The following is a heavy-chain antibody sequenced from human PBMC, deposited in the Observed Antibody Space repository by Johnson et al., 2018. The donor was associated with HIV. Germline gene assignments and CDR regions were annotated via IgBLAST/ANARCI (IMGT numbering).Heavy chain of an antibody. J-gene: IGHJ3*02. CDR2: IYSGGAT. CDR1: GFTVSNNY. CDR3: ARVRKAAAGREAFDI. V-gene: IGHV3-66*01. Sequence: VQLVESGGGVVQPGGSLRLSCVASGFTVSNNYMSWVRQAPGKGLEWVSVIYSGGATYYADSVKGRFTISRDNSKNTLYLQMNSLRDEDTAVYYCARVRKAAAGREAFDIWGQGTMVTVSS. D-gene: IGHD6-13*01.